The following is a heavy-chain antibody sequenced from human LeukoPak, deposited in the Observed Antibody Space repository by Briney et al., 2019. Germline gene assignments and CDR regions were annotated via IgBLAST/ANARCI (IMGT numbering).Heavy chain of an antibody. CDR1: GGSISSYY. CDR3: ARVKQQLNWFDP. J-gene: IGHJ5*02. Sequence: SETLSLTCTVSGGSISSYYWSRIRQPPGKGLEWIGYIYYSGSTNYNPSLKSRVTISVDTSKNQFSLKLSSVTAADTAIYYCARVKQQLNWFDPWGQGTLVTVSS. CDR2: IYYSGST. D-gene: IGHD6-13*01. V-gene: IGHV4-59*08.